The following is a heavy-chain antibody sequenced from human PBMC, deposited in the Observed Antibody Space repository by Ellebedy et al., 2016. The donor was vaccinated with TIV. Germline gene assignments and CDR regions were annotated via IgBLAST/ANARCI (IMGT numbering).Heavy chain of an antibody. Sequence: PGGSLRLSCTASAFTISDYYMTWIRQAPGKGLEWISYISGTGYTISYADSVKGRFTVARDNAKNSLYLQMNSLRAEDTAVYYCARILGYCSGSSCYFRDWGQGTLVTVSS. CDR2: ISGTGYTI. J-gene: IGHJ4*02. CDR1: AFTISDYY. CDR3: ARILGYCSGSSCYFRD. V-gene: IGHV3-11*01. D-gene: IGHD2-15*01.